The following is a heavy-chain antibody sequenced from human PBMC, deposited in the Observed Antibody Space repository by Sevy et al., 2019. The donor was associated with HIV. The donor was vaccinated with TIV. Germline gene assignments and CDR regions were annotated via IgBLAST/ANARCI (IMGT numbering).Heavy chain of an antibody. J-gene: IGHJ3*02. CDR3: ARHCTGSSCSHAFDI. CDR2: INHSGGT. V-gene: IGHV4-34*01. Sequence: SETLSLTCAVFGGSFSGYYWSWIRQPPGKGLEWIGEINHSGGTNYNPSLKSRVTISVDTSKNQFSLKLNSVTAADTAVYYCARHCTGSSCSHAFDIWGQGTMVTVSS. CDR1: GGSFSGYY. D-gene: IGHD2-15*01.